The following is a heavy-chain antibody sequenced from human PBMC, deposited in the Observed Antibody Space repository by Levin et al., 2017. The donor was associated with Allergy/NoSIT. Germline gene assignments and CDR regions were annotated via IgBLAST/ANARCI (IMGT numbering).Heavy chain of an antibody. CDR2: ISGYDGNA. CDR3: ARDEKSGNIAVAGSRFYY. Sequence: AASVKVSCKTSGYSFTYYGLSWVRQAPGQGLEWMGWISGYDGNATYAQKFQGRVSMTTEISTTTVYMELRSLRSDDTAIYYCARDEKSGNIAVAGSRFYYWGQGTLVTVSS. J-gene: IGHJ4*02. V-gene: IGHV1-18*04. D-gene: IGHD6-19*01. CDR1: GYSFTYYG.